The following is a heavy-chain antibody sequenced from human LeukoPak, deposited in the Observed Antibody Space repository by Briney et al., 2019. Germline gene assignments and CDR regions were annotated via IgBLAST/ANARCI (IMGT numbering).Heavy chain of an antibody. D-gene: IGHD2-2*02. CDR2: IKQDGSEK. Sequence: PGGSLRLSCAASGFTFSSYWMSWVRQAPGKGLEWVANIKQDGSEKYYVDSVKGRFTISRDNAKNSLYLQMNSLRAEDTAVYYCARDDCSSTSCYTPPNYWGQGTLVTVSS. CDR3: ARDDCSSTSCYTPPNY. J-gene: IGHJ4*02. V-gene: IGHV3-7*01. CDR1: GFTFSSYW.